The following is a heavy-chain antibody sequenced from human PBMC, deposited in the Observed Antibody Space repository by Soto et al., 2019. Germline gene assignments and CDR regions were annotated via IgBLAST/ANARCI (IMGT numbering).Heavy chain of an antibody. Sequence: QVQLVESGGGVVQPGRSLRLSCAASGFSFSSYGMHWVRQAPGKGLEWVAGIWYDGSKKSYVDSVEGRFTISRDNYKNAPSLKRSSLKTEDPAVSFWGRWTATGMLFALWGQGTLVTVS. CDR1: GFSFSSYG. J-gene: IGHJ4*02. CDR2: IWYDGSKK. CDR3: GRWTATGMLFAL. V-gene: IGHV3-33*01. D-gene: IGHD2-8*01.